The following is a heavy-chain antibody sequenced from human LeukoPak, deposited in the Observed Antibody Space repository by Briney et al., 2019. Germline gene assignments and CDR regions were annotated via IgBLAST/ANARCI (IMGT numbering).Heavy chain of an antibody. Sequence: GGSLRLSCAASGFTLTTSAMHWVRQAPGKGLEWVSLISGDGGSTYYADSVKGRFTISRDNSKNSLYLQMNSLRTEDTALYYCAKDSGPLFVEMATMYFDYWGQGTLVTVSS. J-gene: IGHJ4*02. V-gene: IGHV3-43*02. CDR1: GFTLTTSA. CDR2: ISGDGGST. D-gene: IGHD5-24*01. CDR3: AKDSGPLFVEMATMYFDY.